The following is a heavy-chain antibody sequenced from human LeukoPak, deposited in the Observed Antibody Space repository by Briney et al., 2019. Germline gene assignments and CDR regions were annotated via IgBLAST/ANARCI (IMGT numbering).Heavy chain of an antibody. CDR2: ISYDGINK. Sequence: GRSLRLSCAASGLIFSDFGMHWVRQAPGMGLEWVAVISYDGINKYYADSVKGRFTISRDNSMNTLYLQMNSLRPEDTAIYYCVKDTSRTAAGTTWGSLDYWGQGTLVTVS. J-gene: IGHJ4*02. CDR1: GLIFSDFG. D-gene: IGHD6-13*01. V-gene: IGHV3-30*18. CDR3: VKDTSRTAAGTTWGSLDY.